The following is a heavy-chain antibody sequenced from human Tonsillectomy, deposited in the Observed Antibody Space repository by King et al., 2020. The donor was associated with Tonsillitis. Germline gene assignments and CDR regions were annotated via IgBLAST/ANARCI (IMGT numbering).Heavy chain of an antibody. CDR2: FDWDVEK. D-gene: IGHD4-11*01. J-gene: IGHJ4*02. Sequence: TLKESGPALVKPTQTLTLTCSFSGFSLSTSGMRVNWIRRPPRKSLEWLSRFDWDVEKFYSTSLKTRLTISKDTSKNQVVLTITNMDPVDTATYYCARGFGGYSFDYWGQGTLVTVSS. V-gene: IGHV2-70*04. CDR3: ARGFGGYSFDY. CDR1: GFSLSTSGMR.